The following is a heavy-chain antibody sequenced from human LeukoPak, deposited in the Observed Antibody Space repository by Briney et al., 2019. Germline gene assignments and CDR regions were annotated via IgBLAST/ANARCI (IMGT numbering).Heavy chain of an antibody. CDR1: GGTFSSYA. CDR3: ARDRRGYHDSSGHPAAFQH. D-gene: IGHD3-22*01. J-gene: IGHJ1*01. V-gene: IGHV1-69*04. Sequence: SVKVSGKASGGTFSSYAISWVRQAPGQGLEWMGRIIPILGIANYAQRFQGRVTITADKSTSTAYMELSSLRSEDTAVYYCARDRRGYHDSSGHPAAFQHWGQGTLVTVSS. CDR2: IIPILGIA.